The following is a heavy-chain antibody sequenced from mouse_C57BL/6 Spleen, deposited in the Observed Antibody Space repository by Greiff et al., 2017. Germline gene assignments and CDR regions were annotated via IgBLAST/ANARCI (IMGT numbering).Heavy chain of an antibody. J-gene: IGHJ2*01. Sequence: VQLQQSGPELVKPGASVKISCKASGYAFSSSWMNWVKQRPGKGLEWIGRIYPGDGDTNYNGKFKGKATLTADKSSSTAYMQLSSLTSEDSAVYFCAVITTVVAIDYWGQGTTLTVSS. CDR2: IYPGDGDT. V-gene: IGHV1-82*01. CDR1: GYAFSSSW. D-gene: IGHD1-1*01. CDR3: AVITTVVAIDY.